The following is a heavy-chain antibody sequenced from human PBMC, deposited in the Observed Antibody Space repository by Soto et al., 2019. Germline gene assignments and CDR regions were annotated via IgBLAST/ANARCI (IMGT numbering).Heavy chain of an antibody. V-gene: IGHV3-33*01. CDR1: GFTFSSYG. CDR3: ARYPNILTTNCFDC. D-gene: IGHD4-4*01. CDR2: IWYDGSNK. Sequence: QVQLVESGGGVVQPGRSLRLSCAASGFTFSSYGMHWVRQAPGKGLEWVAVIWYDGSNKYYADSVKGRFTISRDNSKNTLYLQMNSRRSEDTAVYYCARYPNILTTNCFDCWGQGNLVTVSS. J-gene: IGHJ4*02.